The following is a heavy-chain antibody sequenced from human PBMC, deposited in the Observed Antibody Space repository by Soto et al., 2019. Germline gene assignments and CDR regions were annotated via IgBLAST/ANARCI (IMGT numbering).Heavy chain of an antibody. D-gene: IGHD5-18*01. CDR2: IYYSGNT. CDR3: ARDRLMATAGTARTSFGLHV. J-gene: IGHJ6*01. V-gene: IGHV4-31*03. Sequence: SETLSLTCTVSVVSIRSGGYYCSWFRQNPRRGLEWIGNIYYSGNTYYNPSLKSRLTISVDTSRNQFSLNLSSVTAADTAVYYCARDRLMATAGTARTSFGLHVLGQATTVKVS. CDR1: VVSIRSGGYY.